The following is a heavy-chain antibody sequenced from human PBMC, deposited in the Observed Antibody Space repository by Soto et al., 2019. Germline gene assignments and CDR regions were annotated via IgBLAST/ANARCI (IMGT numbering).Heavy chain of an antibody. V-gene: IGHV3-33*01. J-gene: IGHJ1*01. CDR1: GFTFSSYG. CDR2: IWYDGSSK. Sequence: QVQLVESGGGVVQPGSSLRLSCAASGFTFSSYGMHWVRQAPGKGLERVAVIWYDGSSKYYADSVKDRFTISRDNSKNPLYVQIKSLSADDTRVYYCARARPTYDILTYFQYWGQGTLVTVSS. CDR3: ARARPTYDILTYFQY. D-gene: IGHD3-9*01.